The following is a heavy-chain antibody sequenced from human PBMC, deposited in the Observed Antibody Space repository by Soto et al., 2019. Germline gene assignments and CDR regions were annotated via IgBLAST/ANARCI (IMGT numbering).Heavy chain of an antibody. CDR2: IYYSGST. J-gene: IGHJ6*02. Sequence: QVQLQESGPGLVKPSQTLSLTCTVSGGSISSGGYYWSWIRQHPRKGLAWIGYIYYSGSTYYNPSLKSRVTISVDTSKNQFSLKLSSVTAADTAVYYCARVCGGDCHYGMDVWGQGTTVTVSS. V-gene: IGHV4-31*03. D-gene: IGHD2-21*02. CDR1: GGSISSGGYY. CDR3: ARVCGGDCHYGMDV.